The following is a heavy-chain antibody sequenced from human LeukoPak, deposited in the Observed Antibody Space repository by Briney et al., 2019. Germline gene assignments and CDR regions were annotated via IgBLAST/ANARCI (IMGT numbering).Heavy chain of an antibody. CDR2: TYYRSKWYN. V-gene: IGHV6-1*01. Sequence: SQTLSLTCAISGDSVSSNTAAWNWIRQSPSRGLEWLGRTYYRSKWYNHYAVSVKSRITINPDTSRNQFSLQLNSVTPEDTAVYYCASEYCSGPCFDSWGQGTLVTVSS. CDR1: GDSVSSNTAA. CDR3: ASEYCSGPCFDS. D-gene: IGHD2-15*01. J-gene: IGHJ4*02.